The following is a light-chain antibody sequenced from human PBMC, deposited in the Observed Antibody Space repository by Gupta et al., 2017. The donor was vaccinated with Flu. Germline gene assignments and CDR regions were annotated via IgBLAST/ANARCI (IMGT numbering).Light chain of an antibody. CDR2: GNS. CDR3: QSYDSSLSGSTYV. J-gene: IGLJ1*01. Sequence: ISCTGSSSNIGAGYDVHWYQQLPGTAPKLLIYGNSNRPSGVPDRFSGSKSGTSASLAITGLQAEDEADYYCQSYDSSLSGSTYVFGTGTKVTVL. CDR1: SSNIGAGYD. V-gene: IGLV1-40*01.